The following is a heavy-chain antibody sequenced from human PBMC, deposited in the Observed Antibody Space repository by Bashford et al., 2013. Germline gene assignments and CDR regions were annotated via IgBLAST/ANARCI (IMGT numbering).Heavy chain of an antibody. CDR3: ARRGALISPDY. CDR2: IYPGDSDT. J-gene: IGHJ4*02. Sequence: WVRQMPGKGLEWMGIIYPGDSDTRYSPSFQGQVTISADKSISTAYLQWSSLKASDTAMYYCARRGALISPDYWGQGTLVTVSS. V-gene: IGHV5-51*01. D-gene: IGHD3-3*02.